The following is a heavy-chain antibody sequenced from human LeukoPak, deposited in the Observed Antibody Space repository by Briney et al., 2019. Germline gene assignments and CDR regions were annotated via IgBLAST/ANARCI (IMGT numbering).Heavy chain of an antibody. CDR1: GFTFSSYW. J-gene: IGHJ4*02. CDR3: AREHDLPGLPAAREDY. Sequence: GGSLRLSCAASGFTFSSYWMSWVRQAPGKGLEWVANIKQDGSEKYYVDSVKGRFTISRDNAKNSLYLQMNSLRAEDTAVYYCAREHDLPGLPAAREDYWGQGTLVTVSS. V-gene: IGHV3-7*01. CDR2: IKQDGSEK. D-gene: IGHD2-2*01.